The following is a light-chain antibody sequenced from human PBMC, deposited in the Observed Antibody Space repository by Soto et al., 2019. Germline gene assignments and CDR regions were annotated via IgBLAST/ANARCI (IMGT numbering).Light chain of an antibody. V-gene: IGLV2-14*01. CDR2: DVS. Sequence: LTQPASVSGSPGQSITISCTGTTSDVGSYNSVSWYQQYPGKAPKLMIHDVSNRPSGVSNRFSGSKSGNTASLTISGLQAEDEADYYCSSYKSSSSYVFGSGTKVTVL. CDR3: SSYKSSSSYV. CDR1: TSDVGSYNS. J-gene: IGLJ1*01.